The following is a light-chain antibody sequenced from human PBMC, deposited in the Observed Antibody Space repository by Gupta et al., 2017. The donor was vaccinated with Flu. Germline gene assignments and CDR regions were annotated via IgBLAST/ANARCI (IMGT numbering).Light chain of an antibody. Sequence: PSSLSASVGDRVSITCRASHWSSSSLNWFQQKPGKAPILLIYGAVTLQSGVTSRFSGSVSGTDFTLTISSLEPEDFATYYCLQSHSTPWTFGQGTGVRI. CDR3: LQSHSTPWT. CDR1: HWSSSS. V-gene: IGKV1-39*01. J-gene: IGKJ1*01. CDR2: GAV.